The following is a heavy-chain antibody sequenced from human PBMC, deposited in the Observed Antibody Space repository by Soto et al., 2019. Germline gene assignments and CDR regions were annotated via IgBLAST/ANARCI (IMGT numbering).Heavy chain of an antibody. D-gene: IGHD3-10*01. V-gene: IGHV4-59*01. J-gene: IGHJ5*02. CDR2: IYYSGST. Sequence: QVQLQESGPGLVKPSETLSLTCTVSGGSISSYYWSWIRQPPGKGLEWIGYIYYSGSTNYNPSLKIRVTISVDTSKNQFSLKLSSVTAADTAVYYCARSMVRGYWFDPWGQGTLVTVSS. CDR1: GGSISSYY. CDR3: ARSMVRGYWFDP.